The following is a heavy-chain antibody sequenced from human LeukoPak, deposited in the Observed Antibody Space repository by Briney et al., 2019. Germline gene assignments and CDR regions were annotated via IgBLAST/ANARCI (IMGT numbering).Heavy chain of an antibody. Sequence: PSDTLSLTCTVSGGSISSYYWSWIRQPPGKGLEWIGYTYYSGSTNYNPSLKSRVTISVDTSKNQFSLRLSSVTAADTAVYYCARDRGYSYGFEYWGQGTLVTVSS. J-gene: IGHJ4*02. D-gene: IGHD5-18*01. CDR1: GGSISSYY. CDR3: ARDRGYSYGFEY. V-gene: IGHV4-59*01. CDR2: TYYSGST.